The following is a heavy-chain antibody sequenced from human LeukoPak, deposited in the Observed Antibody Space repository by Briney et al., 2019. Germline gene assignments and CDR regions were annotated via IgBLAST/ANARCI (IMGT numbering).Heavy chain of an antibody. D-gene: IGHD6-13*01. CDR1: GFTFSSYG. J-gene: IGHJ3*02. CDR3: ASLIAAAGSDI. CDR2: IWYDGSNK. V-gene: IGHV3-33*01. Sequence: GGSLRLSCAASGFTFSSYGMHWVRQAPGKGLEWVAVIWYDGSNKYYADSVKGRFTISRDNSKNTLYLQMNSLRAEDTAVYYCASLIAAAGSDIWGQXXMXXVSX.